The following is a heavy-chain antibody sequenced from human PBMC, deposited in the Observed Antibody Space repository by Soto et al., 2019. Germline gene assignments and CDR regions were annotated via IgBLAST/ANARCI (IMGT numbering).Heavy chain of an antibody. J-gene: IGHJ6*02. D-gene: IGHD3-3*01. CDR3: TRQYYDFWSGYYTLVTPPKAPQYYYGMDV. CDR2: IYYSGST. CDR1: GGSISSYY. V-gene: IGHV4-59*08. Sequence: SETLSLTCTVSGGSISSYYWSWIRQPPGKGLEWIGYIYYSGSTSYNPSLKSRVTISVDTSKNQFSLKLSSVTAADTAVYYCTRQYYDFWSGYYTLVTPPKAPQYYYGMDVWGQGTTVT.